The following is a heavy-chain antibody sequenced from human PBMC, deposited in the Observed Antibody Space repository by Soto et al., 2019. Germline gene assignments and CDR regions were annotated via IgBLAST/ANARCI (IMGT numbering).Heavy chain of an antibody. CDR2: ISGSGGST. V-gene: IGHV3-23*01. J-gene: IGHJ4*02. D-gene: IGHD5-18*01. CDR3: ASGPAQQLWFDY. Sequence: GGSLRLSFAASGFTFSSYAMSWVRQAPGKGLEWVSAISGSGGSTYYADSVKGRFTISRDNSKNTLYLQMNSLRAEDTAVYYCASGPAQQLWFDYWGQGTLVTVSS. CDR1: GFTFSSYA.